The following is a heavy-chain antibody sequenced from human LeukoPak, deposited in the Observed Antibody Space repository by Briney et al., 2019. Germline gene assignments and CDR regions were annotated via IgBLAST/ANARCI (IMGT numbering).Heavy chain of an antibody. V-gene: IGHV3-23*01. D-gene: IGHD6-13*01. CDR3: AKDLPGSRYYYYGMDV. J-gene: IGHJ6*02. CDR2: ISGSGGST. Sequence: GGSLRLSCAASGFTFSSYAMSWVRQAPGKGLEWVSAISGSGGSTYYADSVKGRFTISSDNSKNTLYLQMNSLRAEDTAVYYCAKDLPGSRYYYYGMDVWGQGTTVTVSS. CDR1: GFTFSSYA.